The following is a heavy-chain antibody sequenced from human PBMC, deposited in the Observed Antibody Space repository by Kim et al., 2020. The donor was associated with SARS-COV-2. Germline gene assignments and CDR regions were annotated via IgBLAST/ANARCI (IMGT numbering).Heavy chain of an antibody. J-gene: IGHJ4*02. Sequence: FQGRVTSTADESTSTAYMELSSLRSEDTAVYYCARQYYYDSSGYFASFDYWGQGTLVTVSS. CDR3: ARQYYYDSSGYFASFDY. D-gene: IGHD3-22*01. V-gene: IGHV1-69*01.